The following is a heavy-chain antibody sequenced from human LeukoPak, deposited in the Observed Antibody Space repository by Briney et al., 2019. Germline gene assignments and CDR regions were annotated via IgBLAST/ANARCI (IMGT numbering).Heavy chain of an antibody. Sequence: SVKVSCKASGGTFSSYAISWVRQAPGQGLEWMGRIIPIFGTANYAQKFQGRVTITTDESTSTAYMELSSLRSEDTAVYYCARERRGYDSSGYYQHWGQGTLVTVPS. V-gene: IGHV1-69*05. CDR1: GGTFSSYA. J-gene: IGHJ1*01. D-gene: IGHD3-22*01. CDR2: IIPIFGTA. CDR3: ARERRGYDSSGYYQH.